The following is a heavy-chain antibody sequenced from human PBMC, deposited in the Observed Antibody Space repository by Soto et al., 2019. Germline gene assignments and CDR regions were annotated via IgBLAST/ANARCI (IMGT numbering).Heavy chain of an antibody. J-gene: IGHJ4*02. Sequence: QVQLQESGPGLVQPSQTLSLTCTVSGDSIGRGGYCWSWIRQRPGEGLEWIGYIHSSGATYYNPSIKSRLSISMDTSGNHFFLRLDSVTAADTALYYCARRMSTGLQYFDYWGQGALVTVSS. CDR3: ARRMSTGLQYFDY. CDR2: IHSSGAT. V-gene: IGHV4-31*03. CDR1: GDSIGRGGYC. D-gene: IGHD2-8*02.